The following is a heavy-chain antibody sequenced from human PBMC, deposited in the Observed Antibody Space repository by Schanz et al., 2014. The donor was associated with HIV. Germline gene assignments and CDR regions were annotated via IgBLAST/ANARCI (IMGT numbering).Heavy chain of an antibody. CDR2: MNNDVSSR. CDR3: ARRSSDGGYYDN. CDR1: GFSVTQGY. J-gene: IGHJ4*02. Sequence: DVQLVESGGGLIQPGGSLRLSCAASGFSVTQGYISWVRQAPGKGLEWVSRMNNDVSSRLYADSVKGRFTISRDNAKNTLYLQMNSLRDEDTAVYYCARRSSDGGYYDNWGQGTLVTVSS. V-gene: IGHV3-74*02. D-gene: IGHD2-15*01.